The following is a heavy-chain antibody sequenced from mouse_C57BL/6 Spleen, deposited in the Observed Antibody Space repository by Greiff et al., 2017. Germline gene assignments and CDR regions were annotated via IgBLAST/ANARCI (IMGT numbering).Heavy chain of an antibody. V-gene: IGHV5-4*01. Sequence: EVKLQESGGGLVKPGGSLKLSCAASGFTFSSYAMSWVRQTPEKRLEWVATISDGGSYTYYPDNVKGRFTISRDNAKNNLYLQMSHLKSEDTAMYYCARDQGYDGYYGYFDVWGTGTTVTVSS. CDR1: GFTFSSYA. D-gene: IGHD2-3*01. CDR3: ARDQGYDGYYGYFDV. J-gene: IGHJ1*03. CDR2: ISDGGSYT.